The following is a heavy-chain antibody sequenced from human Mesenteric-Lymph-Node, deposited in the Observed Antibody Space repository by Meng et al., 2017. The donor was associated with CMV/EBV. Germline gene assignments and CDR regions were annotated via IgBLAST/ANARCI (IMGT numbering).Heavy chain of an antibody. CDR1: GGSFSGYY. D-gene: IGHD3-10*01. CDR3: ARWYGSGSYYSSPIYYFDY. J-gene: IGHJ4*02. V-gene: IGHV4-34*01. Sequence: SETLSLTCAVYGGSFSGYYWSWIRQPPGKGLEWIGEINHSGSTYYNPSLKSRVTISVDTSKNQFSLKLSSVTAADTAVYYCARWYGSGSYYSSPIYYFDYWGQGTLVTVSS. CDR2: INHSGST.